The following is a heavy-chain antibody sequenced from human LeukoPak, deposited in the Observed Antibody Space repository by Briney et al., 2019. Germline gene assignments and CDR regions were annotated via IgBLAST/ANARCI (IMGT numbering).Heavy chain of an antibody. Sequence: GGSLRLSCEGSGFTFSNYWMGWVRQAPGKGLQWVANIKTDGSEKYYVDSVKGRFTISRDNSKNTLYLQMNSLRAEDTAVYYCAKASSSWSTYYYYGMDVWGQGTTVTVSS. CDR1: GFTFSNYW. V-gene: IGHV3-7*01. J-gene: IGHJ6*02. CDR2: IKTDGSEK. D-gene: IGHD6-13*01. CDR3: AKASSSWSTYYYYGMDV.